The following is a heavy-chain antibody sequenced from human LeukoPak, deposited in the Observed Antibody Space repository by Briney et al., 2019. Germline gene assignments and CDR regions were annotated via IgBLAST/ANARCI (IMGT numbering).Heavy chain of an antibody. CDR2: ISGSGSTT. J-gene: IGHJ4*02. CDR1: GFTFRSYA. CDR3: AKGIPTVTTYFDY. V-gene: IGHV3-23*01. D-gene: IGHD4-17*01. Sequence: PGGSLRLSCAASGFTFRSYAMSWVRQAPGKGLEWVSTISGSGSTTYYADSVKGRFTISRDNSKNTLYLQMNSPRAEDTAIYYCAKGIPTVTTYFDYWGQGTLVTVSS.